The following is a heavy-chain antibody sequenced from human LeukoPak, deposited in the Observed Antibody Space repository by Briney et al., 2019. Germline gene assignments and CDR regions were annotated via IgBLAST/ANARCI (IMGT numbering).Heavy chain of an antibody. CDR1: GGSFSGYY. CDR2: INHSGST. D-gene: IGHD6-19*01. J-gene: IGHJ6*03. Sequence: SETLSLTCAVYGGSFSGYYWSWIRQPPGKGLQWIGEINHSGSTNYNPSLKSRVTISVDKSKNQFSLKLSSVTAADTAVYYCARDRGVAGTDLYYYYMDVWGKGTTVTVSS. CDR3: ARDRGVAGTDLYYYYMDV. V-gene: IGHV4-34*01.